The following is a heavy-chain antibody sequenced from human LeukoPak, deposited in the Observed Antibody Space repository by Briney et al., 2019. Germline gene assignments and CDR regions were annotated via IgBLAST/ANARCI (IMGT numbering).Heavy chain of an antibody. J-gene: IGHJ3*02. V-gene: IGHV3-66*01. CDR3: ARGGHCSGGSCYPHDAFDI. D-gene: IGHD2-15*01. CDR2: IYSGGST. Sequence: GGSLRLSCAASGFTVSSNYMSWVRQAPGKGLEWVSVIYSGGSTYYADSVKGRFTISRDNSKNTLYLQMNSLRAEDTAVYYCARGGHCSGGSCYPHDAFDIWGQGTMVTVSS. CDR1: GFTVSSNY.